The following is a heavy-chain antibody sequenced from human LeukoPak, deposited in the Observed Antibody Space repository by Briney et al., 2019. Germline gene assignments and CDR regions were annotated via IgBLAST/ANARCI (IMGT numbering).Heavy chain of an antibody. CDR3: AKVTYGSGSPHPKGSRWFGP. Sequence: GGSLRLSCAASGFTFSIYWMSWVRQGPGKGLVWVSRINSHGTSTNYADSVKGRFTVSRDNSKNTLYLQMNSLRAEDTAVYYCAKVTYGSGSPHPKGSRWFGPWGQGTLVTVSS. D-gene: IGHD3-10*01. J-gene: IGHJ5*02. V-gene: IGHV3-74*01. CDR1: GFTFSIYW. CDR2: INSHGTST.